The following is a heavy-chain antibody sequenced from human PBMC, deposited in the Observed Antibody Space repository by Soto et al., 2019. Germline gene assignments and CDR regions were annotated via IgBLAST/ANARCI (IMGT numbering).Heavy chain of an antibody. J-gene: IGHJ6*02. CDR3: ARGQLVQKYYYYGMDV. Sequence: NPSETLSLTCTVSGGSISSGGYYWSWIRQHPGKGLEWIGYIYYSGSTYYNPSLKSRVTISVDTSKNQFSLKLSSVTAADTAVYYCARGQLVQKYYYYGMDVWGQGTTVTVSS. V-gene: IGHV4-31*03. CDR1: GGSISSGGYY. CDR2: IYYSGST. D-gene: IGHD6-6*01.